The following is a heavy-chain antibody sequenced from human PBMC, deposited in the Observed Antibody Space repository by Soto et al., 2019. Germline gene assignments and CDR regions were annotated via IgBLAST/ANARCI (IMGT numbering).Heavy chain of an antibody. J-gene: IGHJ4*02. Sequence: PGGSLRLSCAASGFTFSSYDMHWVRQAPGKGLEWVAVISYDGTNRYYTDSVKGRFTFSRDNSKSTLYLQMNSLGAEDTAVYYCARNIYGDGYFFDYWGQGTLVTVSS. CDR1: GFTFSSYD. V-gene: IGHV3-30-3*01. D-gene: IGHD2-21*02. CDR3: ARNIYGDGYFFDY. CDR2: ISYDGTNR.